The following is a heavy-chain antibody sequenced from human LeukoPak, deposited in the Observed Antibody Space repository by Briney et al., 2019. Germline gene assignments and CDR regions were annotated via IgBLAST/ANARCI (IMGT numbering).Heavy chain of an antibody. CDR3: ARVAAYSGGWYLSDPPDY. V-gene: IGHV1-8*01. CDR2: MNPNSGNT. Sequence: GASVKVSCKASGYTFTSYDINWVRQATGQGLEWMGWMNPNSGNTGYAQKFQGRVTMTRNTSISTAYMELSSLRSEDTAVYYCARVAAYSGGWYLSDPPDYWGQGTLVTVSS. CDR1: GYTFTSYD. J-gene: IGHJ4*02. D-gene: IGHD6-19*01.